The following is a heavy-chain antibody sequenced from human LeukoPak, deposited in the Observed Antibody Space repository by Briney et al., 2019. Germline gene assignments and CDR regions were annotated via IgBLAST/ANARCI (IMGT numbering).Heavy chain of an antibody. Sequence: GGSLRLSCAASGFTFSTYEMNWVRQAPGKGLEWVSYMSTSGTTIYYADSVKGRFTISRDNAKSSLYLQMNSLRAEDKAVYYCARGRGYYYADYWGQGTLVTVSS. CDR3: ARGRGYYYADY. CDR1: GFTFSTYE. V-gene: IGHV3-48*03. D-gene: IGHD3-22*01. J-gene: IGHJ4*02. CDR2: MSTSGTTI.